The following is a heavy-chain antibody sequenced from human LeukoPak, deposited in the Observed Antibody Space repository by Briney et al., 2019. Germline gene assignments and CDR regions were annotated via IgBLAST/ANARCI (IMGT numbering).Heavy chain of an antibody. Sequence: PGGSLRLSCAASGFTFSSYVMSWVRQAPGKGLEWVSAISGSGGSTYYADSVKGRFTISRDNSKNTLYLQMNSLRAEDTAVYYCAKAPPYCSSTSCYSGEYWGQGTLVTVSS. V-gene: IGHV3-23*01. CDR3: AKAPPYCSSTSCYSGEY. CDR2: ISGSGGST. D-gene: IGHD2-2*01. CDR1: GFTFSSYV. J-gene: IGHJ4*02.